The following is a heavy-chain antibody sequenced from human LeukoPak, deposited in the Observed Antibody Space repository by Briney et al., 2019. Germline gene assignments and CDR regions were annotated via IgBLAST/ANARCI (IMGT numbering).Heavy chain of an antibody. CDR2: FDPEDGET. Sequence: ASVKVSCKVSGYTLTELSMHWVRQAPGKGLEWRGGFDPEDGETIYAQKFQGRVTMTEDTSTDTAYMELSSLRSEDTAVYYCATVAMGSVWFGELFSWVYWGQGTLVSVSS. D-gene: IGHD3-10*01. CDR3: ATVAMGSVWFGELFSWVY. CDR1: GYTLTELS. J-gene: IGHJ4*02. V-gene: IGHV1-24*01.